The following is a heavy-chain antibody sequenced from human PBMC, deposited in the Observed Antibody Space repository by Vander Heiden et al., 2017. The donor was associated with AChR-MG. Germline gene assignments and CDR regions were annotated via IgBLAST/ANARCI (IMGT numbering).Heavy chain of an antibody. CDR2: ISSDGSNK. J-gene: IGHJ4*02. V-gene: IGHV3-30*03. CDR3: TPGGSGWYVD. Sequence: QVQLVESGGGAVQPGRSLSLFCAASGFSFSTHGMNWVRQAPGKGLEWVAVISSDGSNKYYADSVRGRFTISRDNSKNTLYLQMDSLRPEDTAVYYCTPGGSGWYVDWGQGTLVSVSS. D-gene: IGHD6-13*01. CDR1: GFSFSTHG.